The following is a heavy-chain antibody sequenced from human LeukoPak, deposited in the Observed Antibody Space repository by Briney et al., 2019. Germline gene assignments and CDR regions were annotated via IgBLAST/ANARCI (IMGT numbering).Heavy chain of an antibody. V-gene: IGHV4-39*07. CDR2: IYYSGST. D-gene: IGHD5-18*01. J-gene: IGHJ2*01. CDR1: GGSISSSSYY. CDR3: ARDRIQLWYWYFDL. Sequence: SETLSLTCTVSGGSISSSSYYWGWIRQPPGKGLEWIGSIYYSGSTYYNPSVKSRVTISVDTSKNQFSLKLSSVTAADTAVYYCARDRIQLWYWYFDLWGRGTLVTVSS.